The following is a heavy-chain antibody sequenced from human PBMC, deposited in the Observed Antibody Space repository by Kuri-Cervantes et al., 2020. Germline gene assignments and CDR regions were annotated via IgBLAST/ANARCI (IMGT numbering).Heavy chain of an antibody. CDR3: ARDTNYCSSTSCPWDAFDI. CDR1: GFTFSSYA. J-gene: IGHJ3*02. CDR2: ISYDGSNK. Sequence: GESLKISCAASGFTFSSYAMHWVRQAPGKGLEWVAVISYDGSNKYYADSVKGRFTISRDNSKNTLYLQMNSLRAEDTAVYYCARDTNYCSSTSCPWDAFDIWGQGTMVTVSS. V-gene: IGHV3-30-3*01. D-gene: IGHD2-2*01.